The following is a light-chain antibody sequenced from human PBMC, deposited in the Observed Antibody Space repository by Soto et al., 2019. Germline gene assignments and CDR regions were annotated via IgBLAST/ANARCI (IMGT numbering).Light chain of an antibody. J-gene: IGKJ1*01. CDR1: QSVSSY. CDR2: DAS. V-gene: IGKV3-11*01. Sequence: EIVLKQSPSTLSLSEGERATXSCRASQSVSSYLAWYQHKPDQSPMLLIYDASNISTCIPSIFSCGWSGPDFNLTISSIGPEDFAVCYCQQRSNWHMWTFGQGTKVDIK. CDR3: QQRSNWHMWT.